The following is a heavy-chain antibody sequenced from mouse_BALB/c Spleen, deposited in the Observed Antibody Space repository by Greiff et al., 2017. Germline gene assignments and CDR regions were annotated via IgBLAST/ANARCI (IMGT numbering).Heavy chain of an antibody. J-gene: IGHJ4*01. V-gene: IGHV1S81*02. CDR1: GYTFTSYY. CDR3: TRELGLGAMDY. Sequence: QVQLQQSGAELVKPGASVKLSCKASGYTFTSYYMYWVKQRPGQGLEWIGEINPSNGGTNFNEKFKSKATLTVDKSSSTAYMQLSSLTSEDYAVYYCTRELGLGAMDYWGQGTSVTVSS. CDR2: INPSNGGT. D-gene: IGHD3-1*01.